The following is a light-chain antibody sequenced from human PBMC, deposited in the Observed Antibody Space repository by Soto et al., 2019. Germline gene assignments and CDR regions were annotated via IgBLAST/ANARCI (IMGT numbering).Light chain of an antibody. CDR2: GDS. CDR3: QSYDSSLSGSRF. J-gene: IGLJ1*01. V-gene: IGLV1-40*01. CDR1: RSNIGAGFG. Sequence: QSVLTQPPSVSGAPGQRVTISCTGSRSNIGAGFGVHWYQQFPGTAPKLLIYGDSSRPSGVSDRFSGSKSGTSASLAITGLQAEDEADYYCQSYDSSLSGSRFFGTGTKVTVL.